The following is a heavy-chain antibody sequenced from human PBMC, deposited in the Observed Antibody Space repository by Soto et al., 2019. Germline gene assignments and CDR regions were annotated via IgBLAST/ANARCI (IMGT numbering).Heavy chain of an antibody. CDR3: AEGRMGASGWFDP. V-gene: IGHV3-23*01. D-gene: IGHD1-26*01. CDR1: GFVFSSYT. CDR2: VSGNGGNT. Sequence: GGSVRLSCAASGFVFSSYTMNWVRRGPGKGLEWVSGVSGNGGNTYYADSVKGRFTISRDTSKNTLYLQMNSLRVDDTAVYYCAEGRMGASGWFDPWAQGTLVPVSS. J-gene: IGHJ5*02.